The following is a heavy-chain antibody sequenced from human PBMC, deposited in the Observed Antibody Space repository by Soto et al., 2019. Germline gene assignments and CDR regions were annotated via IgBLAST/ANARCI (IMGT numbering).Heavy chain of an antibody. D-gene: IGHD3-22*01. Sequence: SVKVSCKASGGTFSSYAISWVRQAPGQGLEWMGGIIPIFGTANYAQKFQGRVTITADESTSTAYMELSSLRSEDTAVYYCARAGSHYYESSGYANPMYYFDYWGQGTLVTVSS. V-gene: IGHV1-69*13. CDR2: IIPIFGTA. CDR1: GGTFSSYA. J-gene: IGHJ4*02. CDR3: ARAGSHYYESSGYANPMYYFDY.